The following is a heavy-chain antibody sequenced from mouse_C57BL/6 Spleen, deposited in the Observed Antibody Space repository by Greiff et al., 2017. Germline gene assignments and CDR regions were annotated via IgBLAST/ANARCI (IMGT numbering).Heavy chain of an antibody. CDR3: ARDGDYGSSYEWFAY. D-gene: IGHD1-1*01. V-gene: IGHV3-6*01. CDR2: ISYDGSN. J-gene: IGHJ3*01. Sequence: EVQLVESGPGLVKPSQSLSLTCPVTGYSITSGYYWNWIRQFPGNKLEWMGYISYDGSNNYNPSLKNRISITRDTSKNQFFLKLNSVTTEDTATYYCARDGDYGSSYEWFAYWGQGTLVTVSA. CDR1: GYSITSGYY.